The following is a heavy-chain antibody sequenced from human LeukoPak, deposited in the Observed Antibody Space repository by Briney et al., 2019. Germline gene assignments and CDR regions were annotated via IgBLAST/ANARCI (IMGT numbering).Heavy chain of an antibody. Sequence: PGGSLRLSCAVSGFTLSNYWMNWLRQAPGKGLEWVANSNPDGSEKYHVDSVKGRFTISRDTAKNSVYLQMNSLRAEDTAVYYCARQRADYWGQGTLVTVSS. CDR2: SNPDGSEK. J-gene: IGHJ4*02. CDR3: ARQRADY. CDR1: GFTLSNYW. V-gene: IGHV3-7*05.